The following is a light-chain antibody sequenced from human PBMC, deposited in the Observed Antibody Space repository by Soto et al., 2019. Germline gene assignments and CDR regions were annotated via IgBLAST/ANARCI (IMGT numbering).Light chain of an antibody. CDR2: EVS. Sequence: LTQPASVSGSPGQSITISCSGTSSDVGGYDHVAWYQQFPGKTPKLMIYEVSNRPSGVSSRFSGSKSGNTASLTISGLQAEDEADYYCISYTGSSTSYVFGRGTKVTVL. CDR1: SSDVGGYDH. V-gene: IGLV2-14*01. CDR3: ISYTGSSTSYV. J-gene: IGLJ1*01.